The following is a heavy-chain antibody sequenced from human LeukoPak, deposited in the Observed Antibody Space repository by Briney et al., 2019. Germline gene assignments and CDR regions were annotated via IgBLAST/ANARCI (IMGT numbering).Heavy chain of an antibody. CDR1: GYTFTDYY. CDR2: INPNSGGT. Sequence: GASVKVSCKASGYTFTDYYIHWVRQAPGQGLEYMGWINPNSGGTNYAQNFQGRVTMTRDTPISTVYMELSRLRSDDTAVYYCGRPDFGSGNYYPPPHWGQGTLVTVSS. J-gene: IGHJ4*02. CDR3: GRPDFGSGNYYPPPH. D-gene: IGHD3-10*01. V-gene: IGHV1-2*02.